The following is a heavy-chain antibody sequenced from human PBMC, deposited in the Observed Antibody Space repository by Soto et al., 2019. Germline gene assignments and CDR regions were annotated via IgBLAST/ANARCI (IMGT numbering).Heavy chain of an antibody. CDR2: IYYSGTT. Sequence: QLQESGPGLVKPSQTLSLTCSVSGGSISGDGSYWAWIRQYPGTGLEWIGYIYYSGTTYYNPSLRSRAAISVDTSRRQFSLRLNSVNAADTAIYYCARETKTYCSSGSCNWFDPWGQGILVAVSS. D-gene: IGHD2-15*01. J-gene: IGHJ5*02. V-gene: IGHV4-31*03. CDR1: GGSISGDGSY. CDR3: ARETKTYCSSGSCNWFDP.